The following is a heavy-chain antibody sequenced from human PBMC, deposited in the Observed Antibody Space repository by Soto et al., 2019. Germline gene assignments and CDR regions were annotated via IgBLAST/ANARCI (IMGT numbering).Heavy chain of an antibody. J-gene: IGHJ4*02. V-gene: IGHV4-59*08. CDR2: IHYSGNT. D-gene: IGHD3-3*01. Sequence: QVQLQESGPGLVKPSETLSLTCTVSGGSISNYYWSWIRQPPGKGLEWIGYIHYSGNTKYNPSLKSRVTISADTSKDQFSLKLTSVTAADTAVYYCARGHYDFWSGYFATIDYWGQGTLVTDSS. CDR1: GGSISNYY. CDR3: ARGHYDFWSGYFATIDY.